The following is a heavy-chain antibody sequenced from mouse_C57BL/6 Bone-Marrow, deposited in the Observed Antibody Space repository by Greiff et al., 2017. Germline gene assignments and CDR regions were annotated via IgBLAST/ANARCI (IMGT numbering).Heavy chain of an antibody. CDR1: GFTFSSYA. D-gene: IGHD4-1*01. CDR2: ISSGGDYI. J-gene: IGHJ4*01. CDR3: TRANWDAYYYAMDY. V-gene: IGHV5-9-1*02. Sequence: DVMLVESGEGLVKPGGSLKLSCAASGFTFSSYAMSWVRQTPEKRLEWVAYISSGGDYIYYADTVKGRFTISRDNARNTLYLQMSSLKSEDTAMYYCTRANWDAYYYAMDYWGQGTSVTVSS.